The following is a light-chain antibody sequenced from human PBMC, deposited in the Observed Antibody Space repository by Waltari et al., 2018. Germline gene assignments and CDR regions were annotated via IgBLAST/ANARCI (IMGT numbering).Light chain of an antibody. CDR3: SSYLSTNTEV. V-gene: IGLV2-14*03. CDR1: SSAVGAYDY. Sequence: QSALTQPASVSGSPGQSIAISCTGTSSAVGAYDYVYWYQQHPGKAPKLIIFDVNYRPSGVSNRFSSSKSGNTASLTISGLQPEDEADYYCSSYLSTNTEVFGGGTKVTVL. J-gene: IGLJ2*01. CDR2: DVN.